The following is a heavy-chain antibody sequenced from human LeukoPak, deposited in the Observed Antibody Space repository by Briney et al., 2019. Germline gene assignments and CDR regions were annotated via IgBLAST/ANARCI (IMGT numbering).Heavy chain of an antibody. V-gene: IGHV1-18*01. CDR3: ARGGEANYYDTRGYYLYYY. D-gene: IGHD3-22*01. J-gene: IGHJ4*02. CDR2: ISAYNGNT. CDR1: GYTFTSYG. Sequence: ASVKVSCKASGYTFTSYGISWVRQAPGQGLEWMGWISAYNGNTNYAQKLQGRVTITTDESTSTAYMELSSLRSEDTAVYYCARGGEANYYDTRGYYLYYYWGQGTLVTVSS.